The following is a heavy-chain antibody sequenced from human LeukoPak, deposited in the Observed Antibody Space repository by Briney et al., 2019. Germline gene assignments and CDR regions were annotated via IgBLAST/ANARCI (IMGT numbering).Heavy chain of an antibody. Sequence: PGGSLRLSCAASGFTFNSYWMSWVRQAPGKGLEWVANIKQDGSGKHYVDSVKGRFTISRDNAKNSLYLQMNSLRAEDTAVYYCARDQESSGWGYWGQGTLVTVSS. CDR3: ARDQESSGWGY. CDR1: GFTFNSYW. J-gene: IGHJ4*02. D-gene: IGHD1-26*01. CDR2: IKQDGSGK. V-gene: IGHV3-7*01.